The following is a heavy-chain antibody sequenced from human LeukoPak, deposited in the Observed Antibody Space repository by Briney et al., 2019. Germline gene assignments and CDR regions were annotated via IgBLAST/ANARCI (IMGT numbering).Heavy chain of an antibody. Sequence: PSETLSLTCTVSAGSISSYNWTWIRQPPGKGLEWIGCIYSSGSTNYNPSIKIRVTISVDTSKKQFSLKVSSVTAADTALYYCARQGFGSSWYDYWGQGTLVTVSS. CDR2: IYSSGST. D-gene: IGHD6-13*01. J-gene: IGHJ4*02. V-gene: IGHV4-59*08. CDR1: AGSISSYN. CDR3: ARQGFGSSWYDY.